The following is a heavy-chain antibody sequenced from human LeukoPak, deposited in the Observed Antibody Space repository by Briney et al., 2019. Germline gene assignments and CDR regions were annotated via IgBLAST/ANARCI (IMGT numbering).Heavy chain of an antibody. CDR2: VYDSGTT. D-gene: IGHD3-10*01. CDR1: GGSISRYY. J-gene: IGHJ6*03. V-gene: IGHV4-59*01. CDR3: ARARYYGSAYMDV. Sequence: SETLSLTCTVSGGSISRYYWSWIRQPPGKGLEWFGYVYDSGTTNYNPSLKSRVTISVDTSKNQFSLKLSSVTAADTAVYYCARARYYGSAYMDVWGKGTTVTISS.